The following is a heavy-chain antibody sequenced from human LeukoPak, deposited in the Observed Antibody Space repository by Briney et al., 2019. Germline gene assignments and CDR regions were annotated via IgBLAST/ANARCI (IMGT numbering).Heavy chain of an antibody. CDR1: GLTFTDYW. D-gene: IGHD3-16*01. CDR3: ARARAYHFDN. J-gene: IGHJ4*02. CDR2: INTDTRGT. Sequence: GESLRLSCTASGLTFTDYWMHWVRQVPGKGLVWVSIINTDTRGTYYADSVKGRFTISRDNAKSTLYLQMDSLRAEDTAVYYCARARAYHFDNRGQGTLVTVSS. V-gene: IGHV3-74*01.